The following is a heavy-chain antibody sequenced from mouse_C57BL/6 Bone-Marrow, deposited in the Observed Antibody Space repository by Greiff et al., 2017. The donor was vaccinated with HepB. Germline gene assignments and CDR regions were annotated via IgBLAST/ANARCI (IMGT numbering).Heavy chain of an antibody. D-gene: IGHD1-1*01. J-gene: IGHJ4*01. Sequence: QVQLQQSGAELARPGASVKLSCKASGYTFTSYGISWVKQRTGQGLEWIGEIYTRSGNTYYNYKLKGKATLTADKSSSTAYMELRSLTSEDSAVYFCARLVLRYLYAMDYWGQGTSVTVSS. CDR3: ARLVLRYLYAMDY. CDR1: GYTFTSYG. V-gene: IGHV1-81*01. CDR2: IYTRSGNT.